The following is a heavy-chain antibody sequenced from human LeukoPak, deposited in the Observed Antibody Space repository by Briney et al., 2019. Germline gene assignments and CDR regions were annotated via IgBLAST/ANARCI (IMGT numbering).Heavy chain of an antibody. Sequence: PGGSLRLSCAASGFAFSAYRMNWVRQPPGKGLEWIGEINHSGSTNYNPSLKSRVTISVDTSKNQFSLKLSSVTAADTAVYYCASVPLEFGELSRYYYGMDVWGQGTTVTVSS. V-gene: IGHV4-34*01. D-gene: IGHD3-10*01. CDR1: GFAFSAYR. CDR3: ASVPLEFGELSRYYYGMDV. J-gene: IGHJ6*02. CDR2: INHSGST.